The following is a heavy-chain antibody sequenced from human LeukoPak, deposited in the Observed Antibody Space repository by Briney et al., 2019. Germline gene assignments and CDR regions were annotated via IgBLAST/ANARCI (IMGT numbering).Heavy chain of an antibody. CDR3: ARDGDTAMVTGGFDY. D-gene: IGHD5-18*01. J-gene: IGHJ4*02. V-gene: IGHV3-21*01. Sequence: GGSLRLSCAASGFTFSSYSMNWVRQAPGKGLESVSSISSSSSYIYYADSVKGRFTISRDNAKNSLYLQMNSLRAEDTAVYYCARDGDTAMVTGGFDYWGQGTLVTVSS. CDR2: ISSSSSYI. CDR1: GFTFSSYS.